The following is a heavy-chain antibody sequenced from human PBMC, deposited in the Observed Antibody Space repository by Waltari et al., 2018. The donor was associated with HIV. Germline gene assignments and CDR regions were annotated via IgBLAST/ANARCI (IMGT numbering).Heavy chain of an antibody. Sequence: ELQLLESVGGLAQPGGALIVSCAASGFTFNTYGMNWVRQTAGKGLRWISNINPYATTIFYADSVKGRFTTSRDNANNTLYLQMSGLRPEDAGVYFCARDTKVAGGQVLRPRYVDYWGQGTPVSVSS. J-gene: IGHJ4*02. CDR3: ARDTKVAGGQVLRPRYVDY. D-gene: IGHD1-1*01. V-gene: IGHV3-48*03. CDR2: INPYATTI. CDR1: GFTFNTYG.